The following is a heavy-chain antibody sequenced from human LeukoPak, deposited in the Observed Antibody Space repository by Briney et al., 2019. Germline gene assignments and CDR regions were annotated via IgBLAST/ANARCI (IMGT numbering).Heavy chain of an antibody. CDR2: ISGSGGST. Sequence: PGGSLRLSCAASGFTFSSYAMSWVRQAPGKGLEWVSAISGSGGSTYYADSVEGRFTISRDNSKNTLYLQMNSLRAEDTAVYYCANEEDSSGYYFDYWGQGTLVTVSS. CDR1: GFTFSSYA. CDR3: ANEEDSSGYYFDY. J-gene: IGHJ4*02. D-gene: IGHD3-22*01. V-gene: IGHV3-23*01.